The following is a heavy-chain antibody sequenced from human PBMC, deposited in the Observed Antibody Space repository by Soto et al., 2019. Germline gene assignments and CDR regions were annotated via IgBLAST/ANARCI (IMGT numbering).Heavy chain of an antibody. CDR1: EFTFNSYA. V-gene: IGHV3-23*01. Sequence: EVQLLESGGDLVQPGGSLRLSCVASEFTFNSYAMSWVRQAPGMGLEWVSSIIGSGAITYYADSVKGRFTISRDNSKSTLYLQMNSLRVEDPALYYCAKDARDTGGNSGIDYWGQGTLVTVSS. J-gene: IGHJ4*02. CDR2: IIGSGAIT. D-gene: IGHD2-21*02. CDR3: AKDARDTGGNSGIDY.